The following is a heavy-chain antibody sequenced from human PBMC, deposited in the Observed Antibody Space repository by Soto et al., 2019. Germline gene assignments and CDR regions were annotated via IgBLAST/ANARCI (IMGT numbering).Heavy chain of an antibody. CDR3: AKKVNSGSGSQFFDY. V-gene: IGHV3-23*01. CDR2: FRSGGDDDTT. D-gene: IGHD3-10*01. J-gene: IGHJ4*02. CDR1: GFTFSSYS. Sequence: GGSLRLSCAASGFTFSSYSMSWVRQAPGKGLEWVSGFRSGGDDDTTYYADSVRGRFTISRDNSKNTLFLQMNSLRVEDTAIYYCAKKVNSGSGSQFFDYWGQGTLVTVS.